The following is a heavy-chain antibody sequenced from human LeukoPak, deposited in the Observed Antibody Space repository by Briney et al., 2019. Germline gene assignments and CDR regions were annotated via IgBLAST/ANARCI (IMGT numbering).Heavy chain of an antibody. V-gene: IGHV4-34*01. CDR1: GGSFSGYY. CDR3: ARQKILDY. CDR2: INHSGST. J-gene: IGHJ4*02. Sequence: SETLSLTCAVYGGSFSGYYWSWIRQPPGKGLEWIGEINHSGSTNYNPSLKGRVTISVDTSKDQFSLKLSSVTAADTAVYYCARQKILDYWGQGTLVTVSS.